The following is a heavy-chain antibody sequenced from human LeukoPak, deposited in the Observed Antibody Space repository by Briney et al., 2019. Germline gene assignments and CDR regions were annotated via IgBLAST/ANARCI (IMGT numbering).Heavy chain of an antibody. D-gene: IGHD6-13*01. CDR1: GGPISSYY. CDR2: IYYSGTT. Sequence: SETLSLTCTVSGGPISSYYWSWIRQPPGKGLEWIGYIYYSGTTNYNPSLKSRVTISVDTSKNQFSLKLSSVTAADTAVYYCARGVYIAAAQYGYWGQGTLVTVS. CDR3: ARGVYIAAAQYGY. J-gene: IGHJ4*02. V-gene: IGHV4-59*01.